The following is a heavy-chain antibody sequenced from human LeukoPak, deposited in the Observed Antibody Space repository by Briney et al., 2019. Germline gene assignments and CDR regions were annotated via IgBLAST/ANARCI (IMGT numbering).Heavy chain of an antibody. CDR3: ARGRPYGDYLGY. CDR1: GGSFSGYY. V-gene: IGHV4-34*01. D-gene: IGHD4-17*01. Sequence: SETLSLTCAVYGGSFSGYYWSWIRQPPGKGLEWIGEINHSGSTNYNPSLKSRVTISVDTSKNQFSLKLSSVTAADTAVYYCARGRPYGDYLGYWGQGTLVTVSS. J-gene: IGHJ4*02. CDR2: INHSGST.